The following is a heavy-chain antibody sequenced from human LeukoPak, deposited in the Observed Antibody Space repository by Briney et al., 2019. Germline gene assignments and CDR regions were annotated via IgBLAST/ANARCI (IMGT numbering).Heavy chain of an antibody. J-gene: IGHJ4*02. CDR1: GGSFCGYY. Sequence: PSETLSLTCAVYGGSFCGYYWSWIRQPPGKGLEWIGEINHSGSTNYNPSLKSRVTISVDTSKNQFSLKLSSVTAADTAVYYCARGITIFDYWGQGTLVTVSS. V-gene: IGHV4-34*01. CDR3: ARGITIFDY. CDR2: INHSGST. D-gene: IGHD3-3*01.